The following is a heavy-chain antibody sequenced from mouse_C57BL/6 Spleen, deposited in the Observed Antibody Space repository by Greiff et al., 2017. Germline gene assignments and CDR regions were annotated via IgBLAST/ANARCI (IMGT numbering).Heavy chain of an antibody. Sequence: VQLQQSGAELVKPGASVKLSCTASGFNIKDYYMHWVKQRTEQGLEWIGRIDPEDGDTTYAPKFQGKATITADTSSNTAYLQLSSLTSEDTAVYYCARSWGPTFAYWGQGTLVTVSA. J-gene: IGHJ3*01. CDR2: IDPEDGDT. CDR1: GFNIKDYY. V-gene: IGHV14-2*01. CDR3: ARSWGPTFAY. D-gene: IGHD4-1*01.